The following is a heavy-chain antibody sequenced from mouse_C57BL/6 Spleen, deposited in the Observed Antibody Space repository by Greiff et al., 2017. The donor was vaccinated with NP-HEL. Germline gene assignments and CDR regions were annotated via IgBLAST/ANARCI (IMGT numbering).Heavy chain of an antibody. D-gene: IGHD2-2*01. Sequence: EVQLQQSGAELVKPGASVKLSCTASGFNIKDYYMHWVKQRTEQGLEWIGRIDPEDGETKYAPKFQGKATITADTSSNTAYLQISSLTSEDTAVYYCARGVTTGWFAYWGQGTLVTVSA. CDR1: GFNIKDYY. J-gene: IGHJ3*01. CDR2: IDPEDGET. V-gene: IGHV14-2*01. CDR3: ARGVTTGWFAY.